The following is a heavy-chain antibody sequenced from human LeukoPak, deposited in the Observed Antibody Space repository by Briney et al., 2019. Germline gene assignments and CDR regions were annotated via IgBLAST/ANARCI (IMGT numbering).Heavy chain of an antibody. CDR3: VRRGDASSGWGDHDF. CDR2: IGGSGDKT. J-gene: IGHJ4*02. D-gene: IGHD6-19*01. V-gene: IGHV3-23*01. Sequence: GGSLRLSCAASGFTFNRNAISWVRQAPGKGLEWVSAIGGSGDKTFYADSVKGRFTISRDNSKNMVHLQMNSLTGEDTAVYYCVRRGDASSGWGDHDFWGQGALVTVSS. CDR1: GFTFNRNA.